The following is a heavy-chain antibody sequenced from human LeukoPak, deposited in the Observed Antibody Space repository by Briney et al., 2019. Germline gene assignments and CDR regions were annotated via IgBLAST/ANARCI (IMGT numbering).Heavy chain of an antibody. CDR2: ISGSGGST. Sequence: PGGSLRLSCAASGFTFSSYAMSWVRQAPGKGLEWVSAISGSGGSTYYADSVKGRFTISRDNSKNTLYLQMNSLRAEDTAVYYCAKDLGYYGSGSYYTYWGQGTLVTVSS. CDR1: GFTFSSYA. D-gene: IGHD3-10*01. V-gene: IGHV3-23*01. J-gene: IGHJ4*02. CDR3: AKDLGYYGSGSYYTY.